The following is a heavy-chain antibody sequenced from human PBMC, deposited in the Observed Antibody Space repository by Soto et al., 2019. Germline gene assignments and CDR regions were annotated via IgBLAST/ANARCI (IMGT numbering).Heavy chain of an antibody. V-gene: IGHV3-23*01. CDR3: AKGKWIQLWLAFANLEY. CDR1: GFTFSSYA. Sequence: GGSLRLSCAASGFTFSSYAMSWVRQAPGKGLEWVSAISGSGGSTYYADSVKGRFTISRDNSKNTLYLQMNSLRAEDTAVYYCAKGKWIQLWLAFANLEYWGQGTLVTVSS. CDR2: ISGSGGST. D-gene: IGHD5-18*01. J-gene: IGHJ4*02.